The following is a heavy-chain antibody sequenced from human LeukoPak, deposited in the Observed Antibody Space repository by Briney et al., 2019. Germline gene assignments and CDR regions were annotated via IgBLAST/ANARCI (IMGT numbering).Heavy chain of an antibody. V-gene: IGHV3-21*01. Sequence: GGSLRLSCAASGFTFSSYSMNWVRQAPGKGLEWVSSISSSSSYIYYADSVKGRFTISRDNAKNSLYLQMNSLRGEDTAVYYCARDTPLYGGNSFDYWGQGTLVTVSS. CDR2: ISSSSSYI. CDR3: ARDTPLYGGNSFDY. J-gene: IGHJ4*02. D-gene: IGHD4-17*01. CDR1: GFTFSSYS.